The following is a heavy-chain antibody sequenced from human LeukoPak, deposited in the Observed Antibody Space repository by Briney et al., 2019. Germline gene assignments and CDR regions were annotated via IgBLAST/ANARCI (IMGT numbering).Heavy chain of an antibody. D-gene: IGHD3-10*01. CDR3: ARHVSEEPQGSSTFDY. J-gene: IGHJ4*02. Sequence: SETLSLTCTVSGGSISSYYWSWIRQPAGKGLEWIGRIYTSGSTNYNPSLKSRVTMSVDTSKNQFSLKLSSVTAADTAVYYCARHVSEEPQGSSTFDYWGQGTLVTVSS. CDR2: IYTSGST. V-gene: IGHV4-4*07. CDR1: GGSISSYY.